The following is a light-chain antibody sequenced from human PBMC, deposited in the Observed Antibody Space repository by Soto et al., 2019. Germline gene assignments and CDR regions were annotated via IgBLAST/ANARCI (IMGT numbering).Light chain of an antibody. CDR3: SSYTSSSTLWV. J-gene: IGLJ3*02. CDR1: SSDVGGYNY. CDR2: DVS. V-gene: IGLV2-14*01. Sequence: QSALTQPASVSGSPGQSITISCTGTSSDVGGYNYVSWYQQHPGKAPKVMIYDVSNRPSGVSNRFSGSKSGNTASLTISGLQAEDEADYYCSSYTSSSTLWVFGAGTQLTVL.